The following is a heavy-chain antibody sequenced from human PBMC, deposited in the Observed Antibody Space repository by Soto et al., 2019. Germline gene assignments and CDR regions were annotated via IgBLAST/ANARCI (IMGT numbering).Heavy chain of an antibody. J-gene: IGHJ5*02. CDR3: ARDGPPVLRYFDWLPNWFDP. Sequence: EVQLVESGGGLVQPGGSLRLSCAASGFTFSSYWMHWVRQAPGKGLVWVSRINSDGSSTSYADSVKGRFTISRDNAKNTLYLQMNSRRAEDTAVYYCARDGPPVLRYFDWLPNWFDPWGQGTLVTVSS. CDR2: INSDGSST. CDR1: GFTFSSYW. D-gene: IGHD3-9*01. V-gene: IGHV3-74*01.